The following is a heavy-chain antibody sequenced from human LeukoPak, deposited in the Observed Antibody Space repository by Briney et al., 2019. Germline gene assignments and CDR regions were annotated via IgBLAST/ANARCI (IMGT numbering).Heavy chain of an antibody. J-gene: IGHJ4*02. CDR2: IHYTGNT. D-gene: IGHD3-10*01. CDR1: GASVRGYY. Sequence: SETLSLTCTVSGASVRGYYWSWIRQPPGKGLEWIGYIHYTGNTDYNPSLTSRVTMSVDTPKNQFSLMLTSVTAADTAVYYCARGYGSGSYNNFNQWGQGLLVAVSS. CDR3: ARGYGSGSYNNFNQ. V-gene: IGHV4-59*02.